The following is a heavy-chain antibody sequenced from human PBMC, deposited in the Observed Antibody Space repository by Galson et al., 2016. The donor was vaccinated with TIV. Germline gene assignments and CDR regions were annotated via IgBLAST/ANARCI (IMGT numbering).Heavy chain of an antibody. D-gene: IGHD4-17*01. CDR3: ARSGDYGDY. V-gene: IGHV1-8*02. CDR2: INPNSGNT. J-gene: IGHJ4*02. CDR1: GYTFTSYN. Sequence: SVKVSCKASGYTFTSYNIYWVRQASGQGLEWMGWINPNSGNTGYAQKFQDRVTMTRNTSINTAYTELRGLRSEDTAVYYCARSGDYGDYWGQGTLVTVS.